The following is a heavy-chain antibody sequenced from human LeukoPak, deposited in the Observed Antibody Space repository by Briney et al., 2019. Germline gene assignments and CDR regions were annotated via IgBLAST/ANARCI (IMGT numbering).Heavy chain of an antibody. Sequence: PGGSLRLSCAASGFPFGSYSMNWVRQAPGKGLEWVSYISYSSITIYYADSVRGRFTISRDNAKNSLYLQMNSLRAEDTAVYYCARESFASGSYLGDYWGQGTLVTVSS. D-gene: IGHD1-26*01. V-gene: IGHV3-48*01. CDR3: ARESFASGSYLGDY. J-gene: IGHJ4*02. CDR1: GFPFGSYS. CDR2: ISYSSITI.